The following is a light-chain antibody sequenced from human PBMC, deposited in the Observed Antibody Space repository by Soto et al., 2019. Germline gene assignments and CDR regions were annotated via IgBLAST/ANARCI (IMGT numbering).Light chain of an antibody. J-gene: IGKJ1*01. V-gene: IGKV1-39*01. Sequence: IQTIHISTSLTDYVGASVSVTYRTSQTINNYLNWYHQKPGKAPKLLVYSASNLQSGVPSRFTGSGYVTKFTLSTSDLQPEDFTPYNCEKSVSIPWTFGQGTKVDIK. CDR1: QTINNY. CDR3: EKSVSIPWT. CDR2: SAS.